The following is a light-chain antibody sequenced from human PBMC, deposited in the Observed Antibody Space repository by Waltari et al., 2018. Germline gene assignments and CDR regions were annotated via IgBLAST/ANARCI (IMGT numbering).Light chain of an antibody. J-gene: IGKJ3*01. CDR1: QTLNSRA. CDR2: GTS. CDR3: QRSGGS. V-gene: IGKV3-20*01. Sequence: ENGVTQSPGTLSLSPGERATLSCRTSQTLNSRALAWYQHKPGQAPRLLIYGTSDRASGVPERFSGSGSGTDFTLTITRLEPEDFAVYYCQRSGGSFGPGTKVDVK.